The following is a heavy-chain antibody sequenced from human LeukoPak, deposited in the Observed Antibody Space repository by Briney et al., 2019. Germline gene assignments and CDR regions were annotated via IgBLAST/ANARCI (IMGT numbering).Heavy chain of an antibody. V-gene: IGHV4-34*01. CDR2: INHSGGT. Sequence: PSETLSLTCAVYGGSFSGYYWSWIRQPPGKGLEWIGEINHSGGTNYNPSLKSRVTISLDTSKNQFSLKLSPVTAADTAVYYGARGNKCSSTSCYVGYSYYMYVTGKGATVTVSS. J-gene: IGHJ6*01. D-gene: IGHD2-2*01. CDR3: ARGNKCSSTSCYVGYSYYMYV. CDR1: GGSFSGYY.